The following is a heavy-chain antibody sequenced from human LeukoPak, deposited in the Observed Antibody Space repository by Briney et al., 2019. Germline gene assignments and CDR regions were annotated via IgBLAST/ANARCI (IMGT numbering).Heavy chain of an antibody. Sequence: GGSLRLSCAASGFTFSSYWMSWVRQAPGKGLEWVANIKQDGSEKYYVDSVKGRFTISRDNAKNSLYLQMNSLRAEDTAVYYCASEGGTIVWFDAFDIWGQGTMVTVSS. D-gene: IGHD3-9*01. CDR3: ASEGGTIVWFDAFDI. J-gene: IGHJ3*02. CDR1: GFTFSSYW. V-gene: IGHV3-7*01. CDR2: IKQDGSEK.